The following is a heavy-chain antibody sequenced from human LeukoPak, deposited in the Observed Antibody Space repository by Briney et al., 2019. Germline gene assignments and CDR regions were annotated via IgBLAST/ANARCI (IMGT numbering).Heavy chain of an antibody. CDR3: ARSRSIAGDGFDI. J-gene: IGHJ3*02. Sequence: HAGGSLRLSCEASGFTFRGYEMNWVRQAPGKGLEWVSYISSSGYTIYYANSVKGRFTISRDNAKNSLYLQMNSLRAEDTAVYYCARSRSIAGDGFDIWGQGTMVTVSS. D-gene: IGHD2-21*01. V-gene: IGHV3-48*03. CDR2: ISSSGYTI. CDR1: GFTFRGYE.